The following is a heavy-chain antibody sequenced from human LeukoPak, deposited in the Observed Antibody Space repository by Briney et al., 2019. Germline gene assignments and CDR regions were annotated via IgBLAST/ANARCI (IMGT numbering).Heavy chain of an antibody. CDR1: GYTLIELP. CDR3: ARGEDSPHWNADY. D-gene: IGHD1-1*01. J-gene: IGHJ4*02. Sequence: GASVKVSCKVSGYTLIELPMHWVRQAPGKGLEWMGGFDPEEGETIYAQKFQGRVTMTEDTSTDTAYMELSSLRSDDTAVYYCARGEDSPHWNADYWGQGTLVTVSS. V-gene: IGHV1-24*01. CDR2: FDPEEGET.